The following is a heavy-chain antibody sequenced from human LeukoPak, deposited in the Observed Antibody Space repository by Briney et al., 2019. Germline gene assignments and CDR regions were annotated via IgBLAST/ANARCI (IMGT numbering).Heavy chain of an antibody. Sequence: ASVKVSCKASGYTFTGYYMHWVRQAPGQGLEWMGWINPNSGGTNYAQKFQGRVTMTRDTSISTAYMELSRLRSDDTAAYYCARDISLVVAATQDYWGQGTLVTVSS. CDR2: INPNSGGT. J-gene: IGHJ4*02. CDR1: GYTFTGYY. CDR3: ARDISLVVAATQDY. D-gene: IGHD2-15*01. V-gene: IGHV1-2*02.